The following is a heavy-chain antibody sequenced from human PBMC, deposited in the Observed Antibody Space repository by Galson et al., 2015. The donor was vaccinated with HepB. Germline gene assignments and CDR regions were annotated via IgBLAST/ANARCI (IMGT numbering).Heavy chain of an antibody. J-gene: IGHJ4*02. CDR1: GFTFDAYS. V-gene: IGHV3-21*01. CDR3: VRDTSIITVPGAIPGTHYFDF. Sequence: SLRLSCAASGFTFDAYSMNWVRQVPGRRLERVSSISRTGSHIFYADSVKGRFTISRDNAQNSLYLQMSGLRVDDTAVYHCVRDTSIITVPGAIPGTHYFDFWSQGALVTVSS. CDR2: ISRTGSHI. D-gene: IGHD2-2*02.